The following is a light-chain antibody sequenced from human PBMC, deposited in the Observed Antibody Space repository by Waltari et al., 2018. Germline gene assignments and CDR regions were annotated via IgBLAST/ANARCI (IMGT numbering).Light chain of an antibody. Sequence: SSVLTQDPAVSVALGQNVRITCQGDSLRSYYATWYQQKPGQAPVLVIFGQNKRPSGIPDRFSGSSSRNTASLTITGAQAEDEADYYCSCRDNSGFRHVFGTGTKVTV. V-gene: IGLV3-19*01. CDR3: SCRDNSGFRHV. CDR2: GQN. CDR1: SLRSYY. J-gene: IGLJ1*01.